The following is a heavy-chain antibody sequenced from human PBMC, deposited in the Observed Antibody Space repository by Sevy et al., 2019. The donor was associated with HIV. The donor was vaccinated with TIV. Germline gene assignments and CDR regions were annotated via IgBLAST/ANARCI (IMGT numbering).Heavy chain of an antibody. CDR3: AKAKTVAAGFDY. CDR2: ISGSGGST. CDR1: GFTFRSYV. V-gene: IGHV3-23*01. J-gene: IGHJ4*02. Sequence: GESLKISCAASGFTFRSYVMSWVRQAPGKGLEWVSGISGSGGSTYYADSVKGRFTISRDNSKNTLNLQMNSLRAEDTAVYYCAKAKTVAAGFDYWGQGTLVTVSS. D-gene: IGHD2-15*01.